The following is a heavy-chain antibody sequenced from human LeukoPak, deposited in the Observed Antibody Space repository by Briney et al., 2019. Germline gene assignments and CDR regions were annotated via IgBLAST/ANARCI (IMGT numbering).Heavy chain of an antibody. CDR2: ISSDATNI. J-gene: IGHJ4*02. Sequence: PGGSLRLSCAVSGFTFSIYGMNWVRQAPGKGLEWVSFISSDATNIYYADSVKGRFTVSRDNAKNSLFLEMNSLRAEDTAVYYCARDGSGSGDCWGQGTLVTVSS. CDR3: ARDGSGSGDC. CDR1: GFTFSIYG. V-gene: IGHV3-21*01. D-gene: IGHD2-15*01.